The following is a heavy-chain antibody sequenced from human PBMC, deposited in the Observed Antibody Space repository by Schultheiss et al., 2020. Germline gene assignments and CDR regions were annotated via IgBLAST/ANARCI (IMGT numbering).Heavy chain of an antibody. CDR1: GYSFTSYW. CDR3: AKDSSGYYGTDYYYGMDV. V-gene: IGHV1-3*01. D-gene: IGHD3-22*01. Sequence: GESLKISCKGSGYSFTSYWIGWVRQMPGKGLEWMGWINAGDGNRQFSQKLQGRVTITRDTSASTAYMELSSLRSEDTAVYYCAKDSSGYYGTDYYYGMDVWGQGTTVTVSS. CDR2: INAGDGNR. J-gene: IGHJ6*02.